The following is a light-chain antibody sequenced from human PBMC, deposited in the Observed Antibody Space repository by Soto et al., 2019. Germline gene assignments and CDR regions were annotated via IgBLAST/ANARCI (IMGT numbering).Light chain of an antibody. V-gene: IGKV3D-20*02. CDR1: QSVSSSY. CDR2: GAS. CDR3: QQRSNWPRGT. Sequence: EIVVTQSPGTLSLSPGERATLSCRASQSVSSSYLAWYQQKAGQAPRLLIYGASTRATGIPDRFSGSGSGTDFTLTISSLEPEDFAVYYCQQRSNWPRGTFGQGTRLEIK. J-gene: IGKJ5*01.